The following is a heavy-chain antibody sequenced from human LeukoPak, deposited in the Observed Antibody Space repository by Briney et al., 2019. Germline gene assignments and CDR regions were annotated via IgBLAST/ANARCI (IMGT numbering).Heavy chain of an antibody. CDR1: GYTFTGYG. D-gene: IGHD1-26*01. V-gene: IGHV1-18*01. J-gene: IGHJ4*02. Sequence: ASVKVSCKASGYTFTGYGISWVRQAPGQGLEWMGWISAYNGNTNYAQKLQGRVTMTTDTSTSTAYMELRSLRSDDTAVYYCARDISIVGASTADYWGQGTLVTVSS. CDR2: ISAYNGNT. CDR3: ARDISIVGASTADY.